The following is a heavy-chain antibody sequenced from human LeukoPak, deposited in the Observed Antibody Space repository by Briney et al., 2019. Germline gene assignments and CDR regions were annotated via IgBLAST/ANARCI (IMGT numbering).Heavy chain of an antibody. CDR3: ARGPYSYDSSGAFDI. CDR2: IYYSGST. J-gene: IGHJ3*02. D-gene: IGHD3-22*01. V-gene: IGHV4-39*07. Sequence: SETLSLPCSVSGGSISSSSYYCFWIRQPPGSVLEWVGSIYYSGSTYYNPSLKSRVTISVDTSKNQFSLKLSSVTAADTAVYFCARGPYSYDSSGAFDIWGQGTMVTVSS. CDR1: GGSISSSSYY.